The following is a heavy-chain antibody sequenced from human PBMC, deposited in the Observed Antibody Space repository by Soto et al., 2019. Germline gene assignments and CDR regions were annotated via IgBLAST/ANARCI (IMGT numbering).Heavy chain of an antibody. CDR2: THYSGTT. CDR3: AREAAFCDTSDCYSWFDP. Sequence: SETLSLTCTVSGDSVSTFYWSWIRQPPGKRLEWIGYTHYSGTTKYNPSLGGRVTMSVDTSQNQFSLILSSVTAADTAVYYCAREAAFCDTSDCYSWFDPCGQGTLVTFSS. D-gene: IGHD2-21*02. CDR1: GDSVSTFY. V-gene: IGHV4-59*02. J-gene: IGHJ5*02.